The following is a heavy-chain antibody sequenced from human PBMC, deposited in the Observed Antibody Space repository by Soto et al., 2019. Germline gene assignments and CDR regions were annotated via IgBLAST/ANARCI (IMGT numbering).Heavy chain of an antibody. CDR3: AKDRGVVITYDAFDV. CDR2: ISGSGGST. V-gene: IGHV3-23*01. D-gene: IGHD3-3*01. J-gene: IGHJ3*01. CDR1: GFTFSSYA. Sequence: GGSLRLSCAASGFTFSSYAMSWVRQAPGKGLEWVSAISGSGGSTYYADSVKGRFTISRDNSKNTLYLQMNSLRAEDTAVYYCAKDRGVVITYDAFDVWGQGTMVTVSS.